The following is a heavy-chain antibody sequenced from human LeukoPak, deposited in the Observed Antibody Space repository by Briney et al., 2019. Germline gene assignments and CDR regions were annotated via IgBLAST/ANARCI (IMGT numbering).Heavy chain of an antibody. D-gene: IGHD1-1*01. Sequence: GSLRRSCAAAGFTFSNYWMAWVRQAPGKGLVWVSRINSDESTTNYADSVKGRFTISRGNAKNTLYLQMNSLSAEDTAVYYCARVNYYFDSWGQGTLVTVSS. CDR3: ARVNYYFDS. CDR2: INSDESTT. V-gene: IGHV3-74*01. CDR1: GFTFSNYW. J-gene: IGHJ4*02.